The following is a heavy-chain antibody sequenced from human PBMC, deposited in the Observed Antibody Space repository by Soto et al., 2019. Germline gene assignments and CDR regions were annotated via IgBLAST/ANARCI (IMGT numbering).Heavy chain of an antibody. J-gene: IGHJ4*02. V-gene: IGHV2-5*02. CDR3: VQVTGRLADF. CDR1: GFSLSTSEMG. D-gene: IGHD3-10*01. CDR2: VYWDDDK. Sequence: SGPTLVNPTQTLTLTCTFSGFSLSTSEMGVGWIRQPPGKALEWLAIVYWDDDKRYSPSLNSRLTIIKDTSRNHVVLIMTTMDPVDTATYYCVQVTGRLADFWGQGTLITVAS.